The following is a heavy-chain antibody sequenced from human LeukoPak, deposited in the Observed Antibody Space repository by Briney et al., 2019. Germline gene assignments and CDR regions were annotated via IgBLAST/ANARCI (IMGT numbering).Heavy chain of an antibody. Sequence: SVKVSCKASGGTFSSYAISWVRQAPGQGLEWMGGIIPTFGTANYAQKFQGRVTITADKSTSTAYMELSSLRSEDTAVYYCARDGGYSSELYWFDPWGQGTLVTVSS. CDR3: ARDGGYSSELYWFDP. J-gene: IGHJ5*02. CDR2: IIPTFGTA. D-gene: IGHD6-19*01. CDR1: GGTFSSYA. V-gene: IGHV1-69*06.